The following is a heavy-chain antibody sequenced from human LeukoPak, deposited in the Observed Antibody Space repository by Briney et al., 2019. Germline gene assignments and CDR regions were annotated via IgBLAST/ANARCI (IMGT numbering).Heavy chain of an antibody. D-gene: IGHD2-2*03. Sequence: ASETLSLTCTVSGGSISSGGYYWSWIRQPPGKGLEWIGSIYYSGSTYYNPSLKSRVTISVDTSKNQFSLKLSSVTAADTAVYYCAREGGDGYLNGMDVWGQGTTVTVSS. CDR2: IYYSGST. CDR1: GGSISSGGYY. CDR3: AREGGDGYLNGMDV. V-gene: IGHV4-39*07. J-gene: IGHJ6*02.